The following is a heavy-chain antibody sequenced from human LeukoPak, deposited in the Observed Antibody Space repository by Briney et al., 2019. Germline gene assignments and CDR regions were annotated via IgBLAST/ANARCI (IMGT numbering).Heavy chain of an antibody. CDR3: ARGGYSYGLSFCAY. CDR1: GFTFSSYE. J-gene: IGHJ4*02. D-gene: IGHD5-18*01. Sequence: PGGSLRLSCAASGFTFSSYEMNWVRQAPGKGLEWVSYISSSGSTIYYADSVKGRFTISRDNAKNSLYLQMNSLRAEDTAVYYCARGGYSYGLSFCAYWGQGTLVTVSS. CDR2: ISSSGSTI. V-gene: IGHV3-48*03.